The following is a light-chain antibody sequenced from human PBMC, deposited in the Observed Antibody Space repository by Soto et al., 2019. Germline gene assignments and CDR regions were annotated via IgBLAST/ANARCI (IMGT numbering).Light chain of an antibody. J-gene: IGLJ2*01. CDR1: SSDVGSYNL. Sequence: QSVLTQPASVSGSPGQSITISCTGTSSDVGSYNLVSWYQHHPGKAPKLMIYEVSKRPSGVSNRFSGSKSGNTASLTISGPRGEDGVVYSCSSYEGSKDVLFGGGP. CDR3: SSYEGSKDVL. CDR2: EVS. V-gene: IGLV2-23*02.